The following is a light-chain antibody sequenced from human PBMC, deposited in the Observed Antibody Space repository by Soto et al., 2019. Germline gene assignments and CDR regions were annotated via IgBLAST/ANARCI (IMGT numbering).Light chain of an antibody. J-gene: IGKJ4*01. CDR2: WAS. V-gene: IGKV4-1*01. Sequence: DFVMTQSPDSLAVSLGERATINCKSSQSIFNRSYNKNSLAWYQQKPGQPARLLIYWASTRESGVPDRFSGSGSETDFTLTISSLQAEDVAVYYCQHYDGLPFNFGGGTKVEIK. CDR1: QSIFNRSYNKNS. CDR3: QHYDGLPFN.